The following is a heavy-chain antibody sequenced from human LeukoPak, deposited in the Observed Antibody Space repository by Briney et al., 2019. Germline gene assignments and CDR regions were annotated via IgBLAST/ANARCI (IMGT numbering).Heavy chain of an antibody. J-gene: IGHJ4*02. Sequence: SETLSLTCTVSGYSISSGYYWGWTRQPPGKGLEWIGSIYHSGSTYYNPSLKSRVTISVDTSKNQFSLKLSSVTAADTAVYYCARVEASYYDSSGYYLAYWGQGTLVTVSS. V-gene: IGHV4-38-2*02. CDR2: IYHSGST. CDR1: GYSISSGYY. D-gene: IGHD3-22*01. CDR3: ARVEASYYDSSGYYLAY.